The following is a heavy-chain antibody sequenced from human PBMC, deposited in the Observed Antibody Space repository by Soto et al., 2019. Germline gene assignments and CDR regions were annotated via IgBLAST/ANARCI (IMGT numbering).Heavy chain of an antibody. CDR3: ARDGGSGLYPPYYYYGMDV. CDR1: GYTFTRYG. Sequence: ASVKVSFKASGYTFTRYGISWLRQAPGQGLEWMGWISAYNGNTNYAQKLQGRVTMTTDTSTSTAYMELRSLRSDDTAVYYCARDGGSGLYPPYYYYGMDVWGQGTTVTVSS. D-gene: IGHD6-19*01. CDR2: ISAYNGNT. V-gene: IGHV1-18*04. J-gene: IGHJ6*02.